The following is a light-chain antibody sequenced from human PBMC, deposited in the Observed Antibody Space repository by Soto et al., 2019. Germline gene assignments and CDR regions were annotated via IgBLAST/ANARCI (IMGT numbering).Light chain of an antibody. J-gene: IGLJ2*01. CDR1: SSDVGGYNY. V-gene: IGLV2-8*01. CDR2: EVN. Sequence: QSVLTQPPSASGSPGQSVTISCTGTSSDVGGYNYVSWYQQHPGKAPKLMIYEVNKRPSGVPDRFSGSKSGNTASLTVSGLQAEDEADYYCSSYGGSNNLVFGGGIKVTVL. CDR3: SSYGGSNNLV.